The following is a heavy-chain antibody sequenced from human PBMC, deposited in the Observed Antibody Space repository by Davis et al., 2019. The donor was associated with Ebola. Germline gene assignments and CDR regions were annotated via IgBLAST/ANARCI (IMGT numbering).Heavy chain of an antibody. CDR3: ARDRGMIAAAGTVDY. V-gene: IGHV1-18*01. J-gene: IGHJ4*02. D-gene: IGHD6-13*01. CDR1: GYTFTSYG. CDR2: ISAYNANT. Sequence: ASVKVSCKASGYTFTSYGISWVRQAPGQGLEWMGWISAYNANTNYAQKLQGRVTMTTDTSTSTAYMELRSLRSDDTAVYYCARDRGMIAAAGTVDYWGQGTLVTVSS.